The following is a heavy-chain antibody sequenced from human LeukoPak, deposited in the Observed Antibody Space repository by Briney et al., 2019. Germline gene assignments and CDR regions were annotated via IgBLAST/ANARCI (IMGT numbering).Heavy chain of an antibody. J-gene: IGHJ1*01. D-gene: IGHD6-19*01. Sequence: PSETLSLTCTVSGGSISSGDYYWSWIRQPPGKGLEWIGYIYYSGSTYYNPSLKSRVTISVDTSKNQFSLKLSSVTAADTAVYYCARGPSHSVTGHFQYWGQGTLVTVSS. CDR2: IYYSGST. CDR3: ARGPSHSVTGHFQY. CDR1: GGSISSGDYY. V-gene: IGHV4-30-4*01.